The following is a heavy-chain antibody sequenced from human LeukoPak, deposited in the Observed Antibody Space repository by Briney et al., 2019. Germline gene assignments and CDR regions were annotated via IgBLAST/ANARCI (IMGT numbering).Heavy chain of an antibody. D-gene: IGHD3-9*01. CDR1: GFTFSSYG. CDR3: ARDRYYDILTGSRGFDY. V-gene: IGHV3-33*01. J-gene: IGHJ4*02. CDR2: IWYDGSYK. Sequence: GGSLRLSCAASGFTFSSYGMHWVRQAPGKGLEWVAVIWYDGSYKYYADSVKGRFTISRDNSKNTLYLQMNSLRAEDTAVYYCARDRYYDILTGSRGFDYWGQGTLVTVSS.